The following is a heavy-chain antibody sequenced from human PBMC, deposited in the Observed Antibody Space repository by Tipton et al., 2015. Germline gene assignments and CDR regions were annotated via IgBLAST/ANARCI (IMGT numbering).Heavy chain of an antibody. CDR2: IYYSGST. V-gene: IGHV4-31*03. J-gene: IGHJ4*02. Sequence: TLSLTCTVSGGSVSDRGCYWTWIRQHPGKGLEWIGYIYYSGSTYYNPSLKSRVIISVDKSKNQLSLKLSSVTAADTAVYYCARVAYGDYYFEYWGQGTLVTVSS. CDR3: ARVAYGDYYFEY. CDR1: GGSVSDRGCY. D-gene: IGHD4-17*01.